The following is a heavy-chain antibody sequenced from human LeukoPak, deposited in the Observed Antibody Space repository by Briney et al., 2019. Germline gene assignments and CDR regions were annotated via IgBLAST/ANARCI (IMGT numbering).Heavy chain of an antibody. V-gene: IGHV4-38-2*01. Sequence: SETLSLTCAVSGYSISSGYYWGWIRQPPGKGLEWIGSIYHSGSTYYNPSLKSRVTISVDTSKNQFSLKLSSVTAAGTAVYYCARHVPSTIFFNWFDPWGQGTLVTVSS. D-gene: IGHD3-3*01. CDR3: ARHVPSTIFFNWFDP. CDR1: GYSISSGYY. CDR2: IYHSGST. J-gene: IGHJ5*02.